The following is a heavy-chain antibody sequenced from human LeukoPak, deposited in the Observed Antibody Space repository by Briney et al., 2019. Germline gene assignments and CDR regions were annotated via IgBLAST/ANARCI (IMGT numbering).Heavy chain of an antibody. CDR1: GFTFSSYG. CDR2: ISGSGGST. V-gene: IGHV3-23*01. CDR3: ARVVPPTDYGSGSYFWDPYYFDY. D-gene: IGHD3-10*01. J-gene: IGHJ4*02. Sequence: GGSLRLSCAASGFTFSSYGMSWVRQAPGKGLEWVSAISGSGGSTYYADSVKGRFTISRDNSKNTVYLQMNSLRAEDTAVYYCARVVPPTDYGSGSYFWDPYYFDYWGQGTLVTVSS.